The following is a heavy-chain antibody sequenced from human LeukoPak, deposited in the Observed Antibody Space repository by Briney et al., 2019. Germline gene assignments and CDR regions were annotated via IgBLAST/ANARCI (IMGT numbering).Heavy chain of an antibody. V-gene: IGHV3-74*01. CDR1: GFTFSNYW. CDR3: RDAFDY. J-gene: IGHJ4*02. CDR2: INSDGSRT. Sequence: GGSLRLSCAASGFTFSNYWMHWVRQAPGKGLVWVLRINSDGSRTSYADSVKGRFTISRDNAKNTMYLQMNSLRAEDTAVYYCRDAFDYWGQGTLVTVSS.